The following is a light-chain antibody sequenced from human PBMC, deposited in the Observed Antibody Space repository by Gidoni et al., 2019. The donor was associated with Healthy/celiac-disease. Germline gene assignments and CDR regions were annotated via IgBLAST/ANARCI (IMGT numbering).Light chain of an antibody. CDR2: DAS. CDR1: QSVSSY. V-gene: IGKV3-11*01. CDR3: QQRSNWPIT. Sequence: EIVLTQSPATLSLSPGERATLSCRASQSVSSYLAWYQQKPGQAPRLLIYDASNRATGIPARFSGSGSGTDFTLTISSLELEEFAVYYCQQRSNWPITFGQGTRLEIK. J-gene: IGKJ5*01.